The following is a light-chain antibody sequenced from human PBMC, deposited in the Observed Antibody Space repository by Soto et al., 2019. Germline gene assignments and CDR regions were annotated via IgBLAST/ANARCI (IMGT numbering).Light chain of an antibody. V-gene: IGLV2-14*03. Sequence: QSVLTQPASVSGSPGQSITISCTGTSSDVGFYNYVSWYQQHPGKAPKLMIYHVSNRPSGVSTRFSGSKSANTASLTISGLQDEDETDYYCSSYTTSNTVVFGGGTPLTVL. CDR1: SSDVGFYNY. CDR3: SSYTTSNTVV. CDR2: HVS. J-gene: IGLJ3*02.